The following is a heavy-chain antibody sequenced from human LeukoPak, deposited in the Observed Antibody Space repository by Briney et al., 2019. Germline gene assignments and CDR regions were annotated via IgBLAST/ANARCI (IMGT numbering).Heavy chain of an antibody. J-gene: IGHJ3*02. CDR2: IGTAGDP. CDR3: ARGLRYCSGGSCYNSDAFDI. V-gene: IGHV3-13*05. D-gene: IGHD2-15*01. CDR1: GFTFSSYD. Sequence: GGSLRLSCAASGFTFSSYDMHWVRQATGKGLEWVSAIGTAGDPYYPGSVKGRFTISRENAKNSLYLQMISLRAGDTAVYYCARGLRYCSGGSCYNSDAFDIWGQGTMVTVSS.